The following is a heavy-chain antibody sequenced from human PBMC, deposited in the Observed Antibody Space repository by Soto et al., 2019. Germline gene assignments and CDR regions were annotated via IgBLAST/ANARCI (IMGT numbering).Heavy chain of an antibody. CDR2: INSDGSST. Sequence: GALRLSCAASGFTFSSYWMHWVRQAPGKGLVWVSRINSDGSSTSYADSVKGRFTISRDNAKNTLYLQMNSLRAEDTAVYYCARLHGDIVALDYWGQGTLVTVSS. CDR1: GFTFSSYW. D-gene: IGHD5-12*01. CDR3: ARLHGDIVALDY. V-gene: IGHV3-74*01. J-gene: IGHJ4*02.